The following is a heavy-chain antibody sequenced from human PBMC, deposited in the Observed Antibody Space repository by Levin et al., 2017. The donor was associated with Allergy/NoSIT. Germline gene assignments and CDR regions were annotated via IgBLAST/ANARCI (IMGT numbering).Heavy chain of an antibody. Sequence: ETLSLTCATSGITFSASTIHWVRQASGKGLEWLGRVAAKSHDYATTSAESVRGRFTISRDDSQNTAFLQMSSLRSDDTAVYYCSASDGPVYGAFNDYWGQGTLVTVSS. CDR2: VAAKSHDYAT. CDR3: SASDGPVYGAFNDY. J-gene: IGHJ4*02. D-gene: IGHD4/OR15-4a*01. CDR1: GITFSAST. V-gene: IGHV3-73*01.